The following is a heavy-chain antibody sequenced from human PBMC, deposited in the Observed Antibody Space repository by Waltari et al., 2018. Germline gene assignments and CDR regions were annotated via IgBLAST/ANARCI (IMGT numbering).Heavy chain of an antibody. CDR2: INPNSGGT. D-gene: IGHD4-17*01. J-gene: IGHJ5*02. Sequence: QVQLVQSGAEVKKPGASVKVSCKASGYTFTGYYMHWVRQAPGQGLEWMGRINPNSGGTNYAQKFQGRVTMTRDTSKNQFSLKLSSVTAADTAVYYCARRAYGDYGDPQRGWFDPWGQGTLVTVSS. CDR3: ARRAYGDYGDPQRGWFDP. CDR1: GYTFTGYY. V-gene: IGHV1-2*06.